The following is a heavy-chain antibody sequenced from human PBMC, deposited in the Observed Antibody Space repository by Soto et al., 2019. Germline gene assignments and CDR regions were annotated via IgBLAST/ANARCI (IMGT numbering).Heavy chain of an antibody. CDR1: GGSISSYY. Sequence: ETLSLTCTVSGGSISSYYWSWIRRPPGKGLEWIGYIYYSGSTNYNPSLKSRVTISVDTSKNQFSLKLSSVTAADTAVYYCARDFHYYDSSGYYQSHLDYWGQGTLVTVSS. V-gene: IGHV4-59*01. CDR3: ARDFHYYDSSGYYQSHLDY. D-gene: IGHD3-22*01. J-gene: IGHJ4*02. CDR2: IYYSGST.